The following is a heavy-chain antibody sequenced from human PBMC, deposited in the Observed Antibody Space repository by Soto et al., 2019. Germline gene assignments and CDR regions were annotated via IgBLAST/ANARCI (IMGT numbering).Heavy chain of an antibody. J-gene: IGHJ6*02. CDR2: ISYDGSNK. CDR1: GFTSSSYV. V-gene: IGHV3-30*04. Sequence: QVQLVESGGGVVQPGRSLRLSCVASGFTSSSYVMHWVRQAPGKGQEWVAVISYDGSNKHYADSVKGRFTISRDNSENTLYLQMNSLRGEDTAVYSCARGDPYYGMDVWGQGTTVTVSS. CDR3: ARGDPYYGMDV.